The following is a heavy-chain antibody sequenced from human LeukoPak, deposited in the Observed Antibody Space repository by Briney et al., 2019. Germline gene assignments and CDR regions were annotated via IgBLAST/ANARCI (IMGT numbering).Heavy chain of an antibody. D-gene: IGHD3-10*01. V-gene: IGHV3-13*04. CDR1: GFTFSGYD. Sequence: GGSLRLSCAASGFTFSGYDIHWVRQAPGKGLEWVSAIGTTGDTYYADSVKGRFTISRENAKNSLYLQMNSLRAGDTAVYYCTRAAREFGYAFRIWGQGTMVTVSS. J-gene: IGHJ3*02. CDR3: TRAAREFGYAFRI. CDR2: IGTTGDT.